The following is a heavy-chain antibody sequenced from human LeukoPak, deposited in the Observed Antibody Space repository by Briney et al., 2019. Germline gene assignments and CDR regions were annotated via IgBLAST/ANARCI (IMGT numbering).Heavy chain of an antibody. CDR1: GFTFSSYA. CDR2: ISGSGGST. V-gene: IGHV3-23*01. Sequence: GGSLRLSCAASGFTFSSYAMSWVRQAPGKGLEWVSAISGSGGSTYYADSVKGRFTISRDNSKNTLYLQMNSLRAEDTAVYYCAKGASGGVGATGYYYYMDVWGKGTTVTVSS. D-gene: IGHD1-26*01. CDR3: AKGASGGVGATGYYYYMDV. J-gene: IGHJ6*03.